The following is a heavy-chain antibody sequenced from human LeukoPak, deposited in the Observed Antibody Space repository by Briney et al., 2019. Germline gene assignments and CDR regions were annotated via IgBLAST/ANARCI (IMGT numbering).Heavy chain of an antibody. Sequence: GRSLRLSCAASGFTFSSYGMHWVRQAPGKGLEWVAVISYDGSNKYYADSVKGRFTISRDNSKNTLYLQMNSLRAEDTAVYYCARGRYSSGWSPPVFSDDYFDYWGQGTLVTVSS. CDR1: GFTFSSYG. V-gene: IGHV3-30*03. CDR3: ARGRYSSGWSPPVFSDDYFDY. J-gene: IGHJ4*02. CDR2: ISYDGSNK. D-gene: IGHD6-19*01.